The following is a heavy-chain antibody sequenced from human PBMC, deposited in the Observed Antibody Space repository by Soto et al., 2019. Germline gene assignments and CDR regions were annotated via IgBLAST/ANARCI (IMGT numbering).Heavy chain of an antibody. CDR3: ARGDRLVVTAELDY. J-gene: IGHJ4*02. V-gene: IGHV3-49*04. Sequence: GGSLRLSCTASGFTFGDYAMSWVRQAPGKGLEWVGFIRSKAYGGTTEYAASVKGRFTISRDDSKSIAYLQMNSLKTEDTAVYYCARGDRLVVTAELDYWGQGTLVTVSS. CDR2: IRSKAYGGTT. D-gene: IGHD2-21*02. CDR1: GFTFGDYA.